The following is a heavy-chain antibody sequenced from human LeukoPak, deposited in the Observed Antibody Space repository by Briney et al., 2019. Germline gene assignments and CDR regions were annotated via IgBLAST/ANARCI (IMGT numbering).Heavy chain of an antibody. J-gene: IGHJ4*02. CDR1: GFTFSSYS. D-gene: IGHD4-17*01. CDR2: ISSSSTI. V-gene: IGHV3-48*02. Sequence: GGSLRLSCAASGFTFSSYSMNWVRQAPGKGLEWVSYISSSSTIYYADSVKGRFTISRDNAKNSLYLQMNSLRDEDTAVYYCAITGGPTVTAFDLWGQGILVTVSS. CDR3: AITGGPTVTAFDL.